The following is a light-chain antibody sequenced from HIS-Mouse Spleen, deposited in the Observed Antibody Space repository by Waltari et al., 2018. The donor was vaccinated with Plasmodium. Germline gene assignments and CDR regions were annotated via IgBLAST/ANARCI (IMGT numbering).Light chain of an antibody. CDR1: QSVSSN. CDR3: QQYGSSPIT. Sequence: EIVMTQSPATLSVSLGERATLSCRASQSVSSNLAWYQQKPGQAPRLLIYGASTRATGIPARFSGGGSGTDFTLAISRLEPEDFAVYYCQQYGSSPITFGQGTRLEIK. CDR2: GAS. J-gene: IGKJ5*01. V-gene: IGKV3-20*01.